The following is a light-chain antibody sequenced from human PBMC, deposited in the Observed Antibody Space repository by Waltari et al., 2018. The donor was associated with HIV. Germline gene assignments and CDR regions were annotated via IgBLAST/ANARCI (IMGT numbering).Light chain of an antibody. J-gene: IGLJ3*02. CDR3: SSYTGASTPWV. V-gene: IGLV2-14*01. CDR1: NSDFGRYNH. CDR2: EVS. Sequence: QSALTQPASVSGSPGQSITISCTGPNSDFGRYNHVSWYQQPPGKAPKFMIYEVSNRPSGISNRFSGYKSGNTASLTISGLQAEDEADYYCSSYTGASTPWVFGGGTKLTVL.